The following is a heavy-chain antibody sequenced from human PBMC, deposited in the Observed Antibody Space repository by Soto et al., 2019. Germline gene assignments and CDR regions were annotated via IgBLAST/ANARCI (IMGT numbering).Heavy chain of an antibody. J-gene: IGHJ4*02. Sequence: GGSLRLSCSASGFTFSTYSMNWVRQAPGKGLEWVSYISSSSTYIYYADSVKGRFTISRDNAKNSLYLQMNSLRAEDTAVYYCLIAVAGSFAPDYWGQGTLVTVSS. CDR3: LIAVAGSFAPDY. CDR1: GFTFSTYS. CDR2: ISSSSTYI. D-gene: IGHD6-19*01. V-gene: IGHV3-21*01.